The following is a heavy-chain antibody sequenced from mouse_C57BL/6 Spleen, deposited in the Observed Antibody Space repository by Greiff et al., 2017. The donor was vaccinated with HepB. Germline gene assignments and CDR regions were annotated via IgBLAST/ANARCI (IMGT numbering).Heavy chain of an antibody. D-gene: IGHD2-3*01. CDR3: ARSLDGYSFAY. CDR1: GYTFTSYD. V-gene: IGHV1-85*01. CDR2: IYPRDGST. Sequence: QVHVKQSGPELVKPGASVKLSCKASGYTFTSYDINWVKQRPGQGLEWIGWIYPRDGSTKYNEKFKGKATLTVDTSSSTAYMELHSLTSEDSAVYFCARSLDGYSFAYWGQGTLVTVSA. J-gene: IGHJ3*01.